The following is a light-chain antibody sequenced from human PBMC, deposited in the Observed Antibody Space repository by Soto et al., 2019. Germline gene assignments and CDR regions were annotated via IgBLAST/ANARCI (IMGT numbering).Light chain of an antibody. Sequence: DIVMTQTPLSSPVTLGQAASISCRSSQSLVHSDGNTYLSWFQQRPCQPPRILIYKVSDRFSGVPDRFSGSGAGTDFSLTISRGEAEDVGVYYCMQATQSHWTVGQGTKVEIK. CDR2: KVS. CDR1: QSLVHSDGNTY. V-gene: IGKV2-24*01. J-gene: IGKJ1*01. CDR3: MQATQSHWT.